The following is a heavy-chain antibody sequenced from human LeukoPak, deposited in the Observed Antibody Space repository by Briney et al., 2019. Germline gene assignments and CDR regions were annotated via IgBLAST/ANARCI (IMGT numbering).Heavy chain of an antibody. V-gene: IGHV1-46*01. D-gene: IGHD3-22*01. J-gene: IGHJ4*02. Sequence: ASVKVSCKASGYTFTSYYIHWVRQAPGQGLEWMGIINPSGGSTSYAQKFQGRVTMTRDTSTSTVYMELSSLRSEDTAVYYCARSGAYYYDSSGYFLAYWGQGTLVTVSS. CDR2: INPSGGST. CDR1: GYTFTSYY. CDR3: ARSGAYYYDSSGYFLAY.